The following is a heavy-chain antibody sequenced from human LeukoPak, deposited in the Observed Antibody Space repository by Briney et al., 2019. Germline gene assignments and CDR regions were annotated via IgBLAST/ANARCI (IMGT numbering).Heavy chain of an antibody. Sequence: GAPVKVSCKASGGTFSSYAISWVRQAPGQGLEWMGRIIPIFGTANYAQKFQGRVTITTDESTSTAYMELSSLRSEDTAVYYCAREYSNWGANYYYYYMDVWGKGTAVTVSS. D-gene: IGHD4-11*01. CDR1: GGTFSSYA. J-gene: IGHJ6*03. CDR3: AREYSNWGANYYYYYMDV. CDR2: IIPIFGTA. V-gene: IGHV1-69*05.